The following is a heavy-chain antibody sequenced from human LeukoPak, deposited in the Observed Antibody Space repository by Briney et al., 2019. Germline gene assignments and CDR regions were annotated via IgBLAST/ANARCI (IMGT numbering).Heavy chain of an antibody. Sequence: SETLSLTCTVSGGSISSSSYDWGWIRQPPGKGLEWIGSIYYSGSTYYNPSLKSRVTISVDTSKNQFSLKLSSVTAADTAVYYCARLPTVGYFDYWGQGTLVTVPS. CDR1: GGSISSSSYD. D-gene: IGHD4-11*01. V-gene: IGHV4-39*01. CDR3: ARLPTVGYFDY. CDR2: IYYSGST. J-gene: IGHJ4*02.